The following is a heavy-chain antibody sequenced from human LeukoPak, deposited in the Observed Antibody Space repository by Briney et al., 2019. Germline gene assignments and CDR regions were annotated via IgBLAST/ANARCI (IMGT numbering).Heavy chain of an antibody. J-gene: IGHJ4*02. Sequence: GGSLRLSCAASGFTFSSYGMSWVRQAPGKGLEWVSAISGSGGSTYYADSVQGRFTISRDNSKNTLYLQMNSLRAEDTAVYYCAKLGLLWLGEFGPFDYWGQRTLVTVSS. CDR3: AKLGLLWLGEFGPFDY. CDR1: GFTFSSYG. V-gene: IGHV3-23*01. CDR2: ISGSGGST. D-gene: IGHD3-10*01.